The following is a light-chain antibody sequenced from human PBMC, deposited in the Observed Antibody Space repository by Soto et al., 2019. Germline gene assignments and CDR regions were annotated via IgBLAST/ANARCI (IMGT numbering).Light chain of an antibody. CDR1: SSNIGAGYD. Sequence: QSVLTQPPSVSGAPGQRVTIACTGGSSNIGAGYDVHWYQQLPGTAPKLLIYGNNNRPSGVPDRFSGSKSATSASLAITGLQAEDEADYYCQSDDTSLSAWVFGGGTQLTVL. CDR3: QSDDTSLSAWV. V-gene: IGLV1-40*01. J-gene: IGLJ3*02. CDR2: GNN.